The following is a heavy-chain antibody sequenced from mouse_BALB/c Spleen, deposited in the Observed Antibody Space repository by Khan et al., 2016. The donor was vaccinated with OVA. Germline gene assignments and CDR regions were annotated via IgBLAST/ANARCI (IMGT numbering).Heavy chain of an antibody. D-gene: IGHD2-1*01. CDR3: ARYYGNYGWYFDV. J-gene: IGHJ1*01. Sequence: VQLVESGPGLVAPSQSLSITCTVSGFSLTSYGVHWVRQPPGKGLEWLGVIWTGGSTNYNSALMSRLSISKDNSKSQVFLKMNSLQNDDTAMYYCARYYGNYGWYFDVWGAGTTVTVSS. CDR1: GFSLTSYG. CDR2: IWTGGST. V-gene: IGHV2-9*02.